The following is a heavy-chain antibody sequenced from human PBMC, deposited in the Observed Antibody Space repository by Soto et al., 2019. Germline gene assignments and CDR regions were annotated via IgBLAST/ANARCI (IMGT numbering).Heavy chain of an antibody. Sequence: CTVSGGSISSGDYYWSWIRQPPGKGLEWIGYIFYSGSTYYNPSLKSRVTISVDTSKNQFSLKLGSVTAADTAVYYCARWLGYGPHFDYWGQGTLVTVSS. V-gene: IGHV4-30-4*01. D-gene: IGHD5-12*01. CDR3: ARWLGYGPHFDY. CDR2: IFYSGST. J-gene: IGHJ4*02. CDR1: GGSISSGDYY.